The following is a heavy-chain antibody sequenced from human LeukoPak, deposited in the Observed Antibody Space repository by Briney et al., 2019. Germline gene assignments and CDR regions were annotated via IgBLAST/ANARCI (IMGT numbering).Heavy chain of an antibody. J-gene: IGHJ4*02. V-gene: IGHV4-59*12. CDR1: GDSISIYY. CDR3: ARSIPGDILTGYFDY. Sequence: PSETLSLTCTVSGDSISIYYWTWIRQPPGKGLEWIGYIDHTGSTNYNPSLKSRVTISVDTSKNQFSLKLSSVTAADTAVYYCARSIPGDILTGYFDYWGQGTLVTVSS. CDR2: IDHTGST. D-gene: IGHD3-9*01.